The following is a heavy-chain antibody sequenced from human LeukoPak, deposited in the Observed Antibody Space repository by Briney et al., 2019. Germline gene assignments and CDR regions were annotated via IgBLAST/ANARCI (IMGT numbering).Heavy chain of an antibody. V-gene: IGHV4-59*01. Sequence: PSEPLSLTCTVSGGSISSYYWSWIRRPPGKGLEWCGDIYYSGSTNYNPSLKSRVTISVDTSKNQFSLKLSSVTAADTAVYYCARADRTLLRGYSYGLDYWGQGTLVTVSS. D-gene: IGHD5-18*01. CDR3: ARADRTLLRGYSYGLDY. CDR2: IYYSGST. J-gene: IGHJ4*02. CDR1: GGSISSYY.